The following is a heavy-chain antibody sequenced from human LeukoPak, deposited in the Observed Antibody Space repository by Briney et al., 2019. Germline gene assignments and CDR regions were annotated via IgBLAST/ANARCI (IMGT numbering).Heavy chain of an antibody. CDR1: GFTFGSYG. Sequence: GGSLRLSCAASGFTFGSYGMHWVRQAPGKGLEWVTFIRSDGSNKYYADSVKGRFTISRDNFKNTLYLQMNSLRGEDTAVYYCARENTKYYFDCWGQGTLVTVSS. J-gene: IGHJ4*02. CDR2: IRSDGSNK. V-gene: IGHV3-30*02. CDR3: ARENTKYYFDC.